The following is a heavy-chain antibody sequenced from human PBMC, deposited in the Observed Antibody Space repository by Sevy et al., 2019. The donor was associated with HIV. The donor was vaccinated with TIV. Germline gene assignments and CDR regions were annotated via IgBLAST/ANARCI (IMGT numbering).Heavy chain of an antibody. D-gene: IGHD5-18*01. V-gene: IGHV4-59*01. J-gene: IGHJ6*03. CDR1: GGSISSYY. Sequence: SETLSLTCTVSGGSISSYYWSWIRQPPGKGLEWIGYIYYSGSTNYNPTLKSRVTISVDTSKNQFSLKLSSVTAADTAVYYCAKTDTARGDYYYMDVWGKGTTVTVSS. CDR2: IYYSGST. CDR3: AKTDTARGDYYYMDV.